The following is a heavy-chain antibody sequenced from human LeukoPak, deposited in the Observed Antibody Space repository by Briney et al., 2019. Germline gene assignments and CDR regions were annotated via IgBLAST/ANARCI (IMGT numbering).Heavy chain of an antibody. CDR2: IYTSGNT. J-gene: IGHJ5*02. D-gene: IGHD3-10*01. V-gene: IGHV4-4*07. CDR3: ARDSPAGP. CDR1: GGSISGYS. Sequence: AETLSLTCTVSGGSISGYSWSWLRQSAGKGLEWIGRIYTSGNTDYNPSFKSRVTLSIDTSKKQFSLKLASLTAADTAVYYCARDSPAGPWGQGTLVTVSS.